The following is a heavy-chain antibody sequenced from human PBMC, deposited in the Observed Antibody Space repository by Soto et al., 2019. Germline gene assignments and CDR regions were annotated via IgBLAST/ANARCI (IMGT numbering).Heavy chain of an antibody. J-gene: IGHJ3*02. CDR1: GFTFSSYA. CDR3: AKERSRSGYYYQGRMDAFDI. CDR2: ISGSGGST. Sequence: PGGSLRLSCAASGFTFSSYAMSWVRQAPGKGLEWVSAISGSGGSTYYADSVKGRFTISRDNSKNTLYLQMNSLRAEDTAVYYCAKERSRSGYYYQGRMDAFDIWGQGTMVTVSS. D-gene: IGHD3-22*01. V-gene: IGHV3-23*01.